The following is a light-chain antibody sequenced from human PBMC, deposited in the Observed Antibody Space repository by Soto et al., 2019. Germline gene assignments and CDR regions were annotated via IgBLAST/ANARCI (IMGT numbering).Light chain of an antibody. CDR2: ATS. CDR3: QQSYA. Sequence: DIQMTQSPSSLSASVGDTVTITCRASQTMSSYLNWYQQKPGKAPKLLIYATSSVQDGVPSRFSGSDSGTDFFLTVTSLQPEDSATYYCQQSYALGQETKLEIK. CDR1: QTMSSY. V-gene: IGKV1-39*01. J-gene: IGKJ2*01.